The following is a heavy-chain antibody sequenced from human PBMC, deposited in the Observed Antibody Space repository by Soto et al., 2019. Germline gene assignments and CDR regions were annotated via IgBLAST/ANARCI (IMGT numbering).Heavy chain of an antibody. CDR1: GGSVSSGSYY. CDR2: IYYSGST. J-gene: IGHJ5*02. D-gene: IGHD3-22*01. CDR3: ARDRGGDYYDSSGYYFTWFDP. Sequence: SETLSLTCTVSGGSVSSGSYYWSWIRQPPGKGLEWIGYIYYSGSTNYNPSLKSRGTISVDTSKNQFSLKLSSVTAADTAVYYCARDRGGDYYDSSGYYFTWFDPWGQGTLVTVSS. V-gene: IGHV4-61*01.